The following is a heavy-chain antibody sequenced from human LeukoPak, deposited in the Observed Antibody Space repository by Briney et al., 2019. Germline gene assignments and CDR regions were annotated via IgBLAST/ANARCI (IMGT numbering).Heavy chain of an antibody. V-gene: IGHV4-39*07. CDR3: ARGATVFGVVIGWSFDY. D-gene: IGHD3-3*01. CDR1: GGSISSSSYY. CDR2: IYYSGST. Sequence: SETLSLTCTVSGGSISSSSYYWGWIRQPPGTGLEWIGSIYYSGSTYYNPSLKSRVTISVDTSKNQFSLKLSSVTAADTAVYYCARGATVFGVVIGWSFDYWGQGTLVTVSS. J-gene: IGHJ4*02.